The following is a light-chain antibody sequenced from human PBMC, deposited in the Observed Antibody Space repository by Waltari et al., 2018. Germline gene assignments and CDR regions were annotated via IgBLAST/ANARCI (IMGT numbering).Light chain of an antibody. J-gene: IGKJ4*01. Sequence: DIVMTQSPDSLTLSLGERATINCWSSQSLLYSSNNKNYLAWYQQKPGQPPKLLIYWASTRESGVPDRFSGSGYGTDFTFTISSLQAEDVAVYYCQQYFSSPLTFGGGTKVEIK. CDR3: QQYFSSPLT. CDR1: QSLLYSSNNKNY. CDR2: WAS. V-gene: IGKV4-1*01.